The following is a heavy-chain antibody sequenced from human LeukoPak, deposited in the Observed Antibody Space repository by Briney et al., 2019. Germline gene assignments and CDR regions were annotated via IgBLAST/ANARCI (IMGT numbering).Heavy chain of an antibody. V-gene: IGHV3-9*03. J-gene: IGHJ4*02. CDR1: GFTFDDYA. D-gene: IGHD5-18*01. CDR2: ISWNSGSI. CDR3: TRASGYSSGAVDY. Sequence: PGGSLRLSCAASGFTFDDYAMHCVRQAPGKGLEWVSGISWNSGSIGYADSVKGRFTISRDNAKSTLYLQMNSLRADDMALYYCTRASGYSSGAVDYWGQGTLVTVSS.